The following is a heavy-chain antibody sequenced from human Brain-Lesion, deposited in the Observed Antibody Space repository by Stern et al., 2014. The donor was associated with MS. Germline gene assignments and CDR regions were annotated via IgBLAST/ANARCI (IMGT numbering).Heavy chain of an antibody. Sequence: VQLEESGPGLVKPSETLSLTCSVSGGSISRSTYYWGWIRQPPGKGLEWIGSIYYSGTTYYNPSLKSRVTLDTSTNQLPPRRTSVTAADTAVYYCARHDGWLPHYWSQGTLVTVSS. CDR3: ARHDGWLPHY. D-gene: IGHD5-12*01. V-gene: IGHV4-39*01. CDR2: IYYSGTT. CDR1: GGSISRSTYY. J-gene: IGHJ4*02.